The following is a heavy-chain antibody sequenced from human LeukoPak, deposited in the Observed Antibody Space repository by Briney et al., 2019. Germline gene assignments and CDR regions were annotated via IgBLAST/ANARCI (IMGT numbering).Heavy chain of an antibody. Sequence: SVKVSCKTSGGTFISYPISRVRQAPGQGLEWMGGIVPIFGTASNAQKFQGRVTITADESTSTAYMELSSLRSEDTAVYYCAREVGRDLFAMDVWGQGTTVTVS. CDR3: AREVGRDLFAMDV. CDR1: GGTFISYP. CDR2: IVPIFGTA. D-gene: IGHD3-3*01. V-gene: IGHV1-69*13. J-gene: IGHJ6*02.